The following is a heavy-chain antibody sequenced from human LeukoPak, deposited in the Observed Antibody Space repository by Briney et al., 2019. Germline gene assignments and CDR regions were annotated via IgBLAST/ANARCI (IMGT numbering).Heavy chain of an antibody. V-gene: IGHV3-7*01. Sequence: GGSLRLSCTASGFPFSTYWLSWVRQAPGKGLEWVANINQDGGGEYYAGSVKGRFTIARDNAKNSLYLQMNSLRAEDTAVYYCARPAGTYDYSYGMDVWGQGTTVTVSS. D-gene: IGHD6-19*01. CDR1: GFPFSTYW. J-gene: IGHJ6*02. CDR3: ARPAGTYDYSYGMDV. CDR2: INQDGGGE.